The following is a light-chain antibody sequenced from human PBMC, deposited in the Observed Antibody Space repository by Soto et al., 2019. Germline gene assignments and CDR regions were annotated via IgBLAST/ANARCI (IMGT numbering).Light chain of an antibody. V-gene: IGLV2-8*01. Sequence: QSVLTQPPSASGSPGQSVAIYCTGTSRDVGGQNYVSWYQQHPGKAPKLIIYAVSNRPSGVPDRFSGSKSGNTASLTISGLRAEDEADYYCCSHAGNNNYVFGTGTKVTVL. CDR3: CSHAGNNNYV. CDR2: AVS. J-gene: IGLJ1*01. CDR1: SRDVGGQNY.